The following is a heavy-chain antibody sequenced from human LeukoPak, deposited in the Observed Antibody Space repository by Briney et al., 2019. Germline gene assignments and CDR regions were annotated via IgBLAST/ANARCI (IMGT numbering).Heavy chain of an antibody. V-gene: IGHV3-7*03. Sequence: GGSLRLSCVASGFSRSSFWMNWVRQAPGKGLEWVASIKKDGSEKHYVDSVKARFTISRDNAKNSLYLEMNSLRAEDPAVYYCARDRGLRYFDSFDYWGQGALVTVSS. CDR1: GFSRSSFW. J-gene: IGHJ4*02. D-gene: IGHD3-9*01. CDR2: IKKDGSEK. CDR3: ARDRGLRYFDSFDY.